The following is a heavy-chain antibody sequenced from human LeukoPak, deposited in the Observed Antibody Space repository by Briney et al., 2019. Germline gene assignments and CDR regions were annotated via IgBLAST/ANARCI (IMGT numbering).Heavy chain of an antibody. CDR1: GGSISSYY. V-gene: IGHV4-4*07. D-gene: IGHD4-11*01. Sequence: SETLSLTCTVSGGSISSYYWSWIRQPAGKGLEWIGRIYTSGSTYYNPSLKSRVTISVDTSKNQFSLKLRSVTAADTAVYYCASFDYRNNFDYWGQGTLVTVSS. CDR3: ASFDYRNNFDY. J-gene: IGHJ4*02. CDR2: IYTSGST.